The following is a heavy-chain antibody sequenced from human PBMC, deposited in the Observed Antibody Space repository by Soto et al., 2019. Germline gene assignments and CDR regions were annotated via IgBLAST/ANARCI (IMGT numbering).Heavy chain of an antibody. D-gene: IGHD2-21*02. Sequence: EVQLVESGGGLVQPGGSLRLSCAASGFTVSSKYMSWVRQAPGKGLEWVSDIYSGGDTYYADSVKGRFTTSRHNSENTLYLHMNSLRGEDTAVYDCARRGGDDYDYWGQGTLVTVSS. V-gene: IGHV3-53*04. CDR2: IYSGGDT. CDR1: GFTVSSKY. J-gene: IGHJ4*02. CDR3: ARRGGDDYDY.